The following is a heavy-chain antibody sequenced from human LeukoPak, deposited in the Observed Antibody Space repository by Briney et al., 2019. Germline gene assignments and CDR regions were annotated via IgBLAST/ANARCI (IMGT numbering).Heavy chain of an antibody. CDR2: IYYSGST. D-gene: IGHD6-13*01. V-gene: IGHV4-39*07. J-gene: IGHJ6*02. CDR3: ARSDISSSWSFAPYYGMDV. CDR1: GGSISSSSYY. Sequence: SETLSLTCTVSGGSISSSSYYWGWIRQPPGKGLEWIGSIYYSGSTYYNPSLKSRVTISVDTSKNQFSLKLSSVTAADTAVYYCARSDISSSWSFAPYYGMDVWGQGTTVTVSS.